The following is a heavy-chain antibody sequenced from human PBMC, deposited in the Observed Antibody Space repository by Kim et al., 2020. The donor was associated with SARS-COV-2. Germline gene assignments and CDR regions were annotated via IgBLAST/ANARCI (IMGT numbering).Heavy chain of an antibody. D-gene: IGHD6-13*01. CDR2: IIPILGIA. V-gene: IGHV1-69*02. CDR1: GGTFSSYT. Sequence: SVKVSCKASGGTFSSYTISWVRQAPGQGLEWMGRIIPILGIANYAQKFQGRVTITADKSTSTAYMELSSLRSEDTAVYYCARSDSWSSSSRFDYWGQGTLVTVSS. J-gene: IGHJ4*02. CDR3: ARSDSWSSSSRFDY.